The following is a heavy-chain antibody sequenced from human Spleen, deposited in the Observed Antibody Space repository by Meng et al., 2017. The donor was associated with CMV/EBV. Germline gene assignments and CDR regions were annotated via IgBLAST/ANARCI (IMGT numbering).Heavy chain of an antibody. D-gene: IGHD3-10*01. CDR1: GYTFTGYY. CDR3: AREVFSRLYGSGSDALDI. Sequence: ASVKVSCKASGYTFTGYYMNWVRQAPGQGLEWMGWINPNSGGTNFVQKFQGRVTMTRDTSISTAYMELSRLRSDDTAVYYCAREVFSRLYGSGSDALDIWGQGTMVTVSS. CDR2: INPNSGGT. J-gene: IGHJ3*02. V-gene: IGHV1-2*02.